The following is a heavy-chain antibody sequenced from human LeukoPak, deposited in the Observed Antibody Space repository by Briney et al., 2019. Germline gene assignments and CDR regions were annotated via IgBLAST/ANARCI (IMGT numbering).Heavy chain of an antibody. CDR3: AREDITQGYFDY. CDR1: GGSISSGGYY. CDR2: IYYSGST. Sequence: SETLSLTCTVSGGSISSGGYYWSWTRQHPGKGLEWIGYIYYSGSTYYNPSLKSRVTISVDTSKNQFSLKLSSVTAADTAVYYCAREDITQGYFDYWGQGTLVTVSS. J-gene: IGHJ4*02. D-gene: IGHD2-15*01. V-gene: IGHV4-31*03.